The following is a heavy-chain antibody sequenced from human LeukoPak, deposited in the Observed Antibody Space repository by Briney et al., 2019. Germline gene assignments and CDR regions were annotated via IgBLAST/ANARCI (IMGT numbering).Heavy chain of an antibody. CDR2: ISSSSSYI. CDR3: ARDHSLLYFDY. V-gene: IGHV3-21*01. D-gene: IGHD2-21*02. CDR1: GFTFSSYS. Sequence: GGSLRLSCAASGFTFSSYSMNWVRQAPGKGLEWVSSISSSSSYIYYADSVKGRFTISRDNAKNSLYLQMDSLSAEDTAVYYCARDHSLLYFDYWGQGTLVTVSS. J-gene: IGHJ4*02.